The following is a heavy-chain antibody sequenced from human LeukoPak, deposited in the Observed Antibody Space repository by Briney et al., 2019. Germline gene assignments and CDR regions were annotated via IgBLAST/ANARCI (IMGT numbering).Heavy chain of an antibody. V-gene: IGHV3-23*01. Sequence: GGSLRLSCAASGFTFNDYAMNGVRQAPGKGLEWVSSISGGGETTYYADSAKGRFTISRDNSQNTLYLQMDSLRAEDTAVYYCARDYADYVGYFFFDYWGQGTLVTVSS. CDR1: GFTFNDYA. D-gene: IGHD4-17*01. CDR2: ISGGGETT. J-gene: IGHJ4*02. CDR3: ARDYADYVGYFFFDY.